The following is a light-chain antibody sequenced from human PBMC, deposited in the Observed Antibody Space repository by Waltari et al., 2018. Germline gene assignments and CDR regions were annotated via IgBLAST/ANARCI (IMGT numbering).Light chain of an antibody. CDR2: DTS. CDR1: QSVSSY. Sequence: IMLTQSPATLSLSPGERAPLSCRTSQSVSSYLAWFQQKPGQAPRLLRSDTSNRATGIPARFSGSGDGTDFTLTISSLEPEDSAVYYCQQRSHWRTFGQGTKVEIK. CDR3: QQRSHWRT. V-gene: IGKV3-11*01. J-gene: IGKJ1*01.